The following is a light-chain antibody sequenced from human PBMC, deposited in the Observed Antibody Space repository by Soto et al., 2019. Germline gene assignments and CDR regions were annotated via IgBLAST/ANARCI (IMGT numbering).Light chain of an antibody. CDR3: QQYNNWPRT. V-gene: IGKV3-15*01. CDR2: GAS. CDR1: QSVSSN. Sequence: EIVFTQSPATLSLSPGERATPPCRTSQSVSSNLAWYQQKPGQAPRLLIYGASTRATGIPARFSGSGSGTELTLTISSLQPEDFAVYYCQQYNNWPRTFGQGTKGDI. J-gene: IGKJ1*01.